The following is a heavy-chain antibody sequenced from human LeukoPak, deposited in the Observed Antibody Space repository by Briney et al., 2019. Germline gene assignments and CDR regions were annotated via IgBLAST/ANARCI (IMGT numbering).Heavy chain of an antibody. CDR3: ARAQTYCGGDCYPDAFDI. J-gene: IGHJ3*02. Sequence: PSETLSLTCTVSGGSISPYYWSWIRQPPGKGLEWIGYIYYSGSTYYNPSLKSRVTISVDTSKNQFSLKLSSVTAADTAVYYCARAQTYCGGDCYPDAFDIWGQGTMVTVSS. V-gene: IGHV4-59*08. CDR2: IYYSGST. D-gene: IGHD2-21*01. CDR1: GGSISPYY.